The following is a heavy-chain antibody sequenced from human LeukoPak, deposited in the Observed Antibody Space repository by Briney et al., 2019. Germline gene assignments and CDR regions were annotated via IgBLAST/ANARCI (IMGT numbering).Heavy chain of an antibody. Sequence: ASVKVSCKASGYTFTSYYMHWVRQAPGQGLEWMGIINPSGGSTSYAQKFQGRVTMTRDMSTSTVYMELSSLRSEDTAVYYCARDPQYSSTWYDSRTGDYYSYYMDVWGKGTTVTVSS. V-gene: IGHV1-46*01. CDR1: GYTFTSYY. CDR3: ARDPQYSSTWYDSRTGDYYSYYMDV. D-gene: IGHD6-13*01. CDR2: INPSGGST. J-gene: IGHJ6*03.